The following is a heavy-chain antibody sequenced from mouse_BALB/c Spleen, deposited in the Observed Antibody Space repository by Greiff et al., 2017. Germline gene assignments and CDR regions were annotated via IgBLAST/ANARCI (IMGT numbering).Heavy chain of an antibody. V-gene: IGHV5-6-3*01. CDR1: GFTFSSYG. Sequence: DVKLVESGGGLVQPGGSLKLSCAASGFTFSSYGMSWVRQTPDKRLELVATINSNGGSTYYPDSVKGRFTISRDNAKNTLYLQMSSLKSEDTAMYYCAREGYAMDDWGQGTSVTVSS. CDR2: INSNGGST. J-gene: IGHJ4*01. CDR3: AREGYAMDD.